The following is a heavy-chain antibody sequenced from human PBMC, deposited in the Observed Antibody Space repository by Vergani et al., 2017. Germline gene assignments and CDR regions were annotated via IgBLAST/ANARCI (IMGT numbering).Heavy chain of an antibody. CDR2: ISYDGTQK. J-gene: IGHJ3*02. D-gene: IGHD2-2*01. Sequence: QVHLVESGGGVVQPGRSLRLSCVVSGFTSSYYGMHWVRQAPGKGLEWVAVISYDGTQKYYADSVKGRFTISRDNSKSTLYLQMNSLRTEDTAVYYCARLGYCSSTTCRQAFDIWGQGTMVTVSS. CDR1: GFTSSYYG. V-gene: IGHV3-30*03. CDR3: ARLGYCSSTTCRQAFDI.